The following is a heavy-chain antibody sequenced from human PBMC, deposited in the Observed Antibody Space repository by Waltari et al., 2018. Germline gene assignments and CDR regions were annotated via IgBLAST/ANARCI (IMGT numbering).Heavy chain of an antibody. CDR2: INPNSGGT. D-gene: IGHD2-15*01. V-gene: IGHV1-2*06. J-gene: IGHJ4*02. CDR1: GYTFTGYY. CDR3: ARSELGYCSGGSCYNTRYYFDY. Sequence: QVQLVQSGAEVKKPGASVKVSCKASGYTFTGYYMHWVRQAPGQGLEWMGRINPNSGGTNYAQKFQGRVTMTRDTSISTAYMELSRLRSDDTAVYYCARSELGYCSGGSCYNTRYYFDYWGQGTLVTVSS.